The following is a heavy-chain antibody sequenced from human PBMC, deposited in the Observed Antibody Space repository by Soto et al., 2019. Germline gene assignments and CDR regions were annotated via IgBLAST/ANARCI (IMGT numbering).Heavy chain of an antibody. CDR1: GFTFSSYT. D-gene: IGHD3-10*01. V-gene: IGHV3-48*02. CDR3: ASGLGSSRS. Sequence: VGSLRLSCVASGFTFSSYTMNWVRQTPGRRLEWVAYISSSGSTIYYTDSVKGRFTVPRDNAKNSLYLQMDGLRDEDTAVYYCASGLGSSRSWGQGSRVTVSS. CDR2: ISSSGSTI. J-gene: IGHJ1*01.